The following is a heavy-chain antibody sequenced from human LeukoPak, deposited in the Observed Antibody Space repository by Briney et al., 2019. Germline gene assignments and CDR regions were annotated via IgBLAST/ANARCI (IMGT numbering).Heavy chain of an antibody. CDR2: ISGSGGST. J-gene: IGHJ4*02. CDR1: GFTFSSYA. V-gene: IGHV3-23*01. D-gene: IGHD3-22*01. CDR3: AKGLGRSYDSPPA. Sequence: GGSLRLSCAASGFTFSSYAMSWVRQAPGKGLEWVSAISGSGGSTYYADSVRGRFTISRDNSKNTLYLQMNSLRAEDTAVYYCAKGLGRSYDSPPAWGQGTLVTVSS.